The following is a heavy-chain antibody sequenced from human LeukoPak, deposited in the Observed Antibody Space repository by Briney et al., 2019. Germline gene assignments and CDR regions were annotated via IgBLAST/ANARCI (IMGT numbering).Heavy chain of an antibody. CDR1: GYTFTSYG. Sequence: GASVKVSCKASGYTFTSYGISWVRQAPGQGLEWMGWISAYNGNTNYAQKFQGRVTITADKSTSTAYMELSSLRSEDTAVYYCARGASYDILTGILPDTRLDYWGQGTLVTVSS. V-gene: IGHV1-18*01. CDR3: ARGASYDILTGILPDTRLDY. D-gene: IGHD3-9*01. CDR2: ISAYNGNT. J-gene: IGHJ4*02.